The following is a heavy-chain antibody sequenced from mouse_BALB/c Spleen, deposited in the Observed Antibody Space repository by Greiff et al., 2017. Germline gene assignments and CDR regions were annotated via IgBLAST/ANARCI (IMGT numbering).Heavy chain of an antibody. J-gene: IGHJ3*01. CDR3: NVIYDGYSPWFAY. V-gene: IGHV14-4*02. Sequence: EVQLQQSGAELVRPGASVKLSCTASGFNIKDYYMHWVKQRPEQGLEWIGWIDPENGDTEYAPKFQGKATMTADTSSNTAYLQLSSLTSEDTAVYYCNVIYDGYSPWFAYWGQGTLVTVSA. CDR2: IDPENGDT. CDR1: GFNIKDYY. D-gene: IGHD2-3*01.